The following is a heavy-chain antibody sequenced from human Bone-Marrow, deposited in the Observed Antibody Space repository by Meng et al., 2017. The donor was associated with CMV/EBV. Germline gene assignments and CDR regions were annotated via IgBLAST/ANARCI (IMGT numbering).Heavy chain of an antibody. CDR1: GITFSSYS. V-gene: IGHV3-48*04. Sequence: GESLKISCAASGITFSSYSMNWVRQAPGKGLEWVSYISSSSSTIYYADSVKGRFTISRDNAKNSLYLQMNSLRAEDTAVYYCARGIRSTYYEYYYGLDVWGQGTTVTVAS. J-gene: IGHJ6*02. D-gene: IGHD3-3*01. CDR3: ARGIRSTYYEYYYGLDV. CDR2: ISSSSSTI.